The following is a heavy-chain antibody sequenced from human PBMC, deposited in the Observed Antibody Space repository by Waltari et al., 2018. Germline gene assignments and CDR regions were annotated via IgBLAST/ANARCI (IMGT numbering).Heavy chain of an antibody. CDR1: GGSFSGYY. J-gene: IGHJ6*03. V-gene: IGHV4-34*01. Sequence: QVQLQQWGAGLLKPSETLSLTCAVYGGSFSGYYWSWIRQPPGKGLEWSGEINHSGSTNYNPSLKSRVTISVDTSKNQFSLKLSSVTAADTAVYYCARSDYYYMDVWGKGTTVTVSS. CDR3: ARSDYYYMDV. CDR2: INHSGST.